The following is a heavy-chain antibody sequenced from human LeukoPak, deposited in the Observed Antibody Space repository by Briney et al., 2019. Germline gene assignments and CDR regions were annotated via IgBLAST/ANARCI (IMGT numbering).Heavy chain of an antibody. J-gene: IGHJ6*02. CDR3: AGSREMATFLGYYYGMDV. V-gene: IGHV4-34*01. CDR2: INHSGST. Sequence: SETLSLTCTVSGVSIINFHWSWIRQPPGKGLEWIGEINHSGSTNYNPSLKSRVTISVDTSKNQFSLKLSSVTAADTAVYYCAGSREMATFLGYYYGMDVWGQGTTVTVSS. D-gene: IGHD5-12*01. CDR1: GVSIINFH.